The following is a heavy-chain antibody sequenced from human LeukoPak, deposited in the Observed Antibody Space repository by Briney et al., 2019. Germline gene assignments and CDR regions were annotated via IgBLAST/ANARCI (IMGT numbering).Heavy chain of an antibody. D-gene: IGHD2-21*02. CDR2: INPKSGGT. Sequence: VASVKVSCKASGYTFSGYYMHWVRQAPGQGLEWMGWINPKSGGTNEAQKFHDRVTMTRDTSIRTAYMEVSRLRSDDTAVYYCARGAIVVVTADYWGQGTLVTVSS. CDR1: GYTFSGYY. J-gene: IGHJ4*02. CDR3: ARGAIVVVTADY. V-gene: IGHV1-2*02.